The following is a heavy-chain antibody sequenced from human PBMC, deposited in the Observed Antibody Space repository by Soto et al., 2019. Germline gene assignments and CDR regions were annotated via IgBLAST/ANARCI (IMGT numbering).Heavy chain of an antibody. J-gene: IGHJ4*02. CDR3: ARTTTRAGYSSQIDY. D-gene: IGHD5-18*01. CDR1: GGSISSYY. V-gene: IGHV4-59*08. Sequence: SETLSLTCTVSGGSISSYYWSWIRQPPGKGLEWIGYIYYSGSTNYNPSLKSRVTISVDTSKNQFSLKLSSVTAADTAVYYCARTTTRAGYSSQIDYRGQGTLVTVSS. CDR2: IYYSGST.